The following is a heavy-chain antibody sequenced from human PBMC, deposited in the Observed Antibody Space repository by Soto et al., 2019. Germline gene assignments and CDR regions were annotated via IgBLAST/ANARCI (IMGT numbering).Heavy chain of an antibody. CDR1: GFTFTTYT. Sequence: ASVKVSCKASGFTFTTYTMHWVRQAPGQRLEWMGWINTGNGNTKYSQNFQGRVTITRDTSANTAYMELSSLRSEDTAVYYCASDRGYLDYWGQGTLVTVSS. CDR2: INTGNGNT. CDR3: ASDRGYLDY. V-gene: IGHV1-3*04. J-gene: IGHJ4*02. D-gene: IGHD3-10*01.